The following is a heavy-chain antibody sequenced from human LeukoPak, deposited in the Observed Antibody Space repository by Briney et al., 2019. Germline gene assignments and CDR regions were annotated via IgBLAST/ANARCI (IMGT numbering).Heavy chain of an antibody. CDR3: ARDSDHNFWSGYYLDY. CDR2: IYTSGST. J-gene: IGHJ4*02. D-gene: IGHD3-3*01. V-gene: IGHV4-61*02. CDR1: GVSISSGSYY. Sequence: SETLSLTCSVSGVSISSGSYYWSWLRQPAGKGLEWIARIYTSGSTNYNPSLKSRVTISVDTSKNQFSLKLSSVTAADTAVYYCARDSDHNFWSGYYLDYWGQGTLVTVSS.